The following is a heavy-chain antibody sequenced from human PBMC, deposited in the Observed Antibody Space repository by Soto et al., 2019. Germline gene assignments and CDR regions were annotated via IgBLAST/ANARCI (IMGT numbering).Heavy chain of an antibody. Sequence: QVQLVESGGGVVQPGRSLRLSCAASGFTFSSYGMHWVRQAPGKGLEWVAVISYDGSNKYYADSVKGRFTISRDNSKNTLYLQMNSLRAEDTAGYYCAKDTGYDFWSGLRFDPWGQGTLVTVSS. D-gene: IGHD3-3*01. V-gene: IGHV3-30*18. CDR3: AKDTGYDFWSGLRFDP. J-gene: IGHJ5*02. CDR1: GFTFSSYG. CDR2: ISYDGSNK.